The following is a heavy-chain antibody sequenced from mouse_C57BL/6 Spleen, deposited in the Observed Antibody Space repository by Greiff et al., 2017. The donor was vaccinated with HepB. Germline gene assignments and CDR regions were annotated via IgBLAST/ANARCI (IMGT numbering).Heavy chain of an antibody. D-gene: IGHD2-4*01. CDR3: ARGGYYDSGYFDY. CDR1: GFTFSDYG. V-gene: IGHV5-17*01. CDR2: ISSGSSTI. Sequence: EVQVVESGGGLVKPGGSLKLSCAASGFTFSDYGMHWVRQAPEKGLEWVAYISSGSSTIYYADTVKGRFTISRDNAKNTLFLQMTSLRSEDTAMYYCARGGYYDSGYFDYWGQGTTLTVSS. J-gene: IGHJ2*01.